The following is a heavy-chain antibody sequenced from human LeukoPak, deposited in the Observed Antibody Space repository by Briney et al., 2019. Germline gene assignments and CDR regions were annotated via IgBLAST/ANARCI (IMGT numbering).Heavy chain of an antibody. Sequence: SETLSLTCAVYGGSFSGYYWSWIRQPPGKGLEWIGEINHSGSTNYNPSLKSRDTISVDTSKNQFSLKLSSVTAADTAVYYCATRLRRQYFDYWGQGTLVTVSS. CDR3: ATRLRRQYFDY. J-gene: IGHJ4*02. CDR2: INHSGST. CDR1: GGSFSGYY. D-gene: IGHD4-17*01. V-gene: IGHV4-34*01.